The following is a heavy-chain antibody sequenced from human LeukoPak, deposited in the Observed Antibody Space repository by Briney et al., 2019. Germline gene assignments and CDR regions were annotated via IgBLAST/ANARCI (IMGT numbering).Heavy chain of an antibody. CDR2: IIPIFGTA. D-gene: IGHD6-19*01. CDR1: GGTFSSYA. CDR3: ARVFTAVAEVLGAFDI. Sequence: SVKVSCKASGGTFSSYAISWVRQAPGQGLEWMGGIIPIFGTANYAQKFQGRVTITADESTSTAYTELSSLRSEDTAVYYCARVFTAVAEVLGAFDIWGQGTMVTVSS. V-gene: IGHV1-69*01. J-gene: IGHJ3*02.